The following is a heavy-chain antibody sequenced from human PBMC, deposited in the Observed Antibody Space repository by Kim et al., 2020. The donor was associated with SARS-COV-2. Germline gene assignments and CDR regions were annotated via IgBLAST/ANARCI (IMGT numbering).Heavy chain of an antibody. J-gene: IGHJ4*01. CDR1: GGSISSSSYY. D-gene: IGHD3-3*01. CDR2: IYYIVST. Sequence: SETLSLPCTVSGGSISSSSYYWGWIRQPPGKGLEWIGSIYYIVSTSYNPSLTSRVTISVDTSNPQFSLKLSSLTAAATALYYFSIHGGNFWRGFYISYF. CDR3: SIHGGNFWRGFYISYF. V-gene: IGHV4-39*01.